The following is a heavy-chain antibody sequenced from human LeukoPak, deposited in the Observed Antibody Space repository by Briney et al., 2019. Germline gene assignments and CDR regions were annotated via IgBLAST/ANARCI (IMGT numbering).Heavy chain of an antibody. D-gene: IGHD3-16*01. Sequence: SETLSLTCTVSGDSISGYHWSWIRQPPGKGLEWIGYISYSGSTKYNPSLKSRVIISVDTSKNQFSLNLSSLTAADTAVYYCARVGRGDHTWGSYSFGYWGQGTLVTVPS. CDR2: ISYSGST. J-gene: IGHJ4*02. CDR1: GDSISGYH. V-gene: IGHV4-59*01. CDR3: ARVGRGDHTWGSYSFGY.